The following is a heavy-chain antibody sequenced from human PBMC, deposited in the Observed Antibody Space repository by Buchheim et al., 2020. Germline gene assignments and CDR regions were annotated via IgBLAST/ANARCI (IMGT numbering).Heavy chain of an antibody. Sequence: EVQLVESGGGLVQPGGPLRLSCAASGFTFSDYWMTWVRKAPGKGLEWVAKINRDGSEKNYVDSVKGRFTISTDNPKITQHLQMNSLRAEDTAVYYCAREGREQPIDYWGQGTL. D-gene: IGHD1-26*01. CDR2: INRDGSEK. CDR3: AREGREQPIDY. CDR1: GFTFSDYW. J-gene: IGHJ4*02. V-gene: IGHV3-7*01.